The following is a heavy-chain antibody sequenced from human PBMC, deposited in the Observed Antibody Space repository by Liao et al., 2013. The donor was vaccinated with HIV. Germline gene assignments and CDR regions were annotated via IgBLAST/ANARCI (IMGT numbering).Heavy chain of an antibody. CDR2: IYTSGST. CDR1: GGSISSGSYY. D-gene: IGHD3-22*01. Sequence: QVQLQESGPGLVKPSQTLSLTCTVSGGSISSGSYYWSWIRQPAGKGLEWIGRIYTSGSTNYNPSLKSRVTISVDTSKNQFSLKLSSVTAADTAVYYCARGDYYDSSGYYYLDYWGQGTLVTVSS. J-gene: IGHJ4*02. CDR3: ARGDYYDSSGYYYLDY. V-gene: IGHV4-61*02.